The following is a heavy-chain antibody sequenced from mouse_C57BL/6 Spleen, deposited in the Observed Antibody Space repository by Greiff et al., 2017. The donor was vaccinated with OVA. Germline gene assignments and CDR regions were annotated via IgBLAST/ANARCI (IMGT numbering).Heavy chain of an antibody. Sequence: VQLKESGPVLVKPGASVKMSCKASGYTFTDYYMNWVKQSHGKSLEWIGVINPYNGGTSYNQKFKGKATLTVDKSSSTAYMELNSLTSEDSAVYYCARSDYYGSSYGYWGQGTTLTVSS. CDR2: INPYNGGT. V-gene: IGHV1-19*01. CDR3: ARSDYYGSSYGY. CDR1: GYTFTDYY. D-gene: IGHD1-1*01. J-gene: IGHJ2*01.